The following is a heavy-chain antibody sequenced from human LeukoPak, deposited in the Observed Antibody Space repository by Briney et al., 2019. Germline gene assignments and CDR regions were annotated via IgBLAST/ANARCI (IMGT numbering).Heavy chain of an antibody. D-gene: IGHD6-13*01. J-gene: IGHJ4*02. CDR2: ISGTSSYT. V-gene: IGHV3-11*06. Sequence: GGSLRLSCVASGFTFSDYYMGWIRQAPGKGLEWVSYISGTSSYTTYADSVKGRFTISRDNAKNSLYLQMNSLRGEDTAVYYCARLGSIAAAGTPDYWGQGTLVTVSS. CDR3: ARLGSIAAAGTPDY. CDR1: GFTFSDYY.